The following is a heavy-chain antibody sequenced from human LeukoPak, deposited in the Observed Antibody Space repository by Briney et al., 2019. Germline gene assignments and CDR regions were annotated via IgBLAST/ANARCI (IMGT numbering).Heavy chain of an antibody. Sequence: GRSLRLSYAASGFTFSSYSMNWVRQAPGKGLEWVSSISSSSSYTYYADSVKGRFTISRDNAKNSLYLQMNSLRAEDTAVYYCARDFRGRDYYDSSGYYYGPDAFDIWGQGTMVTVSS. CDR3: ARDFRGRDYYDSSGYYYGPDAFDI. D-gene: IGHD3-22*01. CDR1: GFTFSSYS. J-gene: IGHJ3*02. CDR2: ISSSSSYT. V-gene: IGHV3-21*01.